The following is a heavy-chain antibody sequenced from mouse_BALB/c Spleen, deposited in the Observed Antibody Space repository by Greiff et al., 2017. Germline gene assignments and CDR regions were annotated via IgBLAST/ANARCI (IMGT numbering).Heavy chain of an antibody. D-gene: IGHD2-4*01. V-gene: IGHV5-9-3*01. Sequence: EVQVVESGGGLVKPGGSLKLSCAASGFTFSSYAMSWVRQTPEKRLEWVATISSGGSYTYYPDSVKGRFTISRDNAKNTLYLQMSSLRSEDTAMYYCARHDYEGVWFAYWGQGTLVTVSA. CDR2: ISSGGSYT. CDR1: GFTFSSYA. CDR3: ARHDYEGVWFAY. J-gene: IGHJ3*01.